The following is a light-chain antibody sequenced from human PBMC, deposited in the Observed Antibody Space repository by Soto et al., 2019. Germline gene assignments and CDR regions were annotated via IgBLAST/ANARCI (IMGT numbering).Light chain of an antibody. CDR1: QGISNC. CDR3: QKYNSAPWT. Sequence: DVKMTQSPSSLSASVGDRVTVTCRASQGISNCLAWYQQKPGKVPKLLIYDASTLQSGVPSRFSGSGSGTDFTLTNSSLQPEDVATYYCQKYNSAPWTFGQGTKVDI. V-gene: IGKV1-27*01. J-gene: IGKJ1*01. CDR2: DAS.